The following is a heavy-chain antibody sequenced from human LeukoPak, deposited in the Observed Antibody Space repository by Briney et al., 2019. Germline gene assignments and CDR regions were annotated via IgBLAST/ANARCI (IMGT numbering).Heavy chain of an antibody. J-gene: IGHJ4*02. CDR2: INSDGSST. CDR3: TVGGTDFHY. CDR1: GFSFSSYW. V-gene: IGHV3-74*01. D-gene: IGHD1-26*01. Sequence: PGGALRLSCAASGFSFSSYWMHWVRLVPGKGREWVSRINSDGSSTSYADSVKGRFTISRDNAKNTLFLQTKSLRADDTAVYYCTVGGTDFHYWGQGTLVTVSS.